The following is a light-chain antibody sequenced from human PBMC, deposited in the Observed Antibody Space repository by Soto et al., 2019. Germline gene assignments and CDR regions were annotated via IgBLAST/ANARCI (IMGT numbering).Light chain of an antibody. V-gene: IGLV2-14*03. CDR2: DVT. CDR3: SSYTTINTVVL. CDR1: TSDIGAYNY. J-gene: IGLJ3*02. Sequence: QSALTQPASVSGSPGQSITFSCTGTTSDIGAYNYVSWYQHHPGKAPKLLIYDVTARPSGVSDRFSGSKSGTTASLTISGLQAKDEADYFCSSYTTINTVVLFGGGTQLTVL.